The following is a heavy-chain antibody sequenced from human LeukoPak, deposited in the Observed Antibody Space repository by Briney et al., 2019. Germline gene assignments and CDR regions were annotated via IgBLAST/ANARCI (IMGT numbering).Heavy chain of an antibody. V-gene: IGHV3-23*01. CDR1: GFTFSSYA. Sequence: GGSLRLSCAASGFTFSSYAMTWVRQAPGKGLEWVSSISGSGGSTYYADSVKGRFTISRDSSTNTLYLQMNSLRAEDTAVYYCAINYDFWSGYILSGYYYYMDVWGKGTTVTVSS. CDR2: ISGSGGST. CDR3: AINYDFWSGYILSGYYYYMDV. J-gene: IGHJ6*03. D-gene: IGHD3-3*01.